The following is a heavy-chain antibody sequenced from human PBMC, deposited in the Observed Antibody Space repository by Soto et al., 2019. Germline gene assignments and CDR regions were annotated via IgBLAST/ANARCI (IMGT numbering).Heavy chain of an antibody. CDR3: ARWEQWLVDGDWFDP. D-gene: IGHD6-19*01. V-gene: IGHV1-18*01. CDR1: GYTFTSYG. Sequence: QVQLVQSGAEVKKPGASVKVSCKASGYTFTSYGISWVRPAPGQGLEWMGWISAYNGNPNYAQKLQGRVTMTTDTSTSTAYMELRSLRSDDTAVYYCARWEQWLVDGDWFDPWCQGTLVTVSS. CDR2: ISAYNGNP. J-gene: IGHJ5*02.